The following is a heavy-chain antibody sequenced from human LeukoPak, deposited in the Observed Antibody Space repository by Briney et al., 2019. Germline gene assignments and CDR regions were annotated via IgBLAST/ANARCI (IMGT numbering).Heavy chain of an antibody. Sequence: SETLSLTCTVSGGSISSYYWSWIRQPPGKGLEWIGYIYTSGSTNYNPSLKSRVTISVDTSKNQFSLRLTSMTAADTAVYYCARIFDSWGQGILVTVSS. CDR2: IYTSGST. V-gene: IGHV4-4*09. CDR1: GGSISSYY. CDR3: ARIFDS. J-gene: IGHJ4*02.